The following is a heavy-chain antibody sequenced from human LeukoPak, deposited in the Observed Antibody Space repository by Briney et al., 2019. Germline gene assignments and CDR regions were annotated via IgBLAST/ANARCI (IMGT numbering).Heavy chain of an antibody. CDR3: ARGTTSFDS. CDR1: GYSISSGYY. D-gene: IGHD1-7*01. V-gene: IGHV4-38-2*02. CDR2: IYLSGST. J-gene: IGHJ4*02. Sequence: SSETLSLTCTVSGYSISSGYYWGWIRQPPGKGLEWIGIYLSGSTYHNPSLKNRVTISVDTSKNHFSLRLSSVTAADTAVYYCARGTTSFDSWGQGTLVTVSS.